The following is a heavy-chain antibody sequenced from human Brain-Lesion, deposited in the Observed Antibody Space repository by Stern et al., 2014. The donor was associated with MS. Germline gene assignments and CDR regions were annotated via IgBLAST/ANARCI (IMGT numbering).Heavy chain of an antibody. J-gene: IGHJ3*02. D-gene: IGHD1-14*01. CDR3: ARELPDLNAFDI. V-gene: IGHV4-4*02. Sequence: QLQLQESGPGLVKPSGTLPLTCAVSGGSISSSNWWSWVRQSPGKGLEWIGEIYHSGGTKYSPSFESRVIISVDKSKNQFSLKLSYVTAADTAVYYCARELPDLNAFDIWGQGTMVTVSS. CDR1: GGSISSSNW. CDR2: IYHSGGT.